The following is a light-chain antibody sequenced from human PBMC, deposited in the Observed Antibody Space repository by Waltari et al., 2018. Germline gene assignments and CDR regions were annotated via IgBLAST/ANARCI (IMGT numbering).Light chain of an antibody. CDR2: MAS. J-gene: IGKJ2*01. CDR1: QSIVTW. Sequence: DIQLTQSPSTLSASVGDSVTITCRASQSIVTWLAWYQQKPGKAPKLLIYMASRLEGGVPSRLSASAYETEFNLTISSLQRDDFATYYGQQYKSSSYTFGQGTKLE. V-gene: IGKV1-5*03. CDR3: QQYKSSSYT.